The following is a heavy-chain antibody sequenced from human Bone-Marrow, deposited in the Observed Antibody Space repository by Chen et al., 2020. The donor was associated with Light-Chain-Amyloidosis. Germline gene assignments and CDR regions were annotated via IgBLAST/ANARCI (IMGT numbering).Heavy chain of an antibody. CDR1: GFTFSSYG. CDR3: AKDIRKLDAFDI. V-gene: IGHV3-30*18. Sequence: QVQLVESGGGVVQPGRSLRLSCAASGFTFSSYGMHWVRQAPGKGLEWVAVISYDGSNKYYADSVKGRFTISRDKSKNTLYLQMNSLRAEDTAVYYCAKDIRKLDAFDIWGQGTMVTVSS. J-gene: IGHJ3*02. CDR2: ISYDGSNK.